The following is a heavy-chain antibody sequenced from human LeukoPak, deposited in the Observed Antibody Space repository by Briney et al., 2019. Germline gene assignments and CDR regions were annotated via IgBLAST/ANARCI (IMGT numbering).Heavy chain of an antibody. J-gene: IGHJ4*02. V-gene: IGHV3-23*01. D-gene: IGHD3-3*01. CDR3: AKDYYDFWSGLYYFDY. CDR1: GFTFSSYA. Sequence: GGSLRLSCAASGFTFSSYAMSWVRQAPGKGLEWVSAISGSGGSTYYADSVKGRFTISRDNSKNTLYLQMNSLRAEDTAVYYCAKDYYDFWSGLYYFDYWGQGTLVTVSS. CDR2: ISGSGGST.